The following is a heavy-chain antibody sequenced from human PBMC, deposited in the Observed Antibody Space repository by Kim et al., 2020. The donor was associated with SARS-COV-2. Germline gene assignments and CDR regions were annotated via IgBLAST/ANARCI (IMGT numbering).Heavy chain of an antibody. CDR3: ARGIEAGMDI. D-gene: IGHD2-21*01. CDR2: T. J-gene: IGHJ6*02. Sequence: TGYEQKFQGRVTMTRDTSIYTAYMELSSLRSEDTAVYYGARGIEAGMDIWGQGTTVTVSS. V-gene: IGHV1-8*01.